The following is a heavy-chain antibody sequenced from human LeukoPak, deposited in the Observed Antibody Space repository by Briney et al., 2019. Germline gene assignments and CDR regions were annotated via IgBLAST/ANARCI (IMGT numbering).Heavy chain of an antibody. CDR3: AKGAKVGATGRLSFDP. Sequence: PGGSLRLSCAASGFTFSSYAMSWVRQAPGKGLEWVSAISGSGGSTYYADSVKGRFTISRDNSKNTLYLQMNSLRAEDTAVYYCAKGAKVGATGRLSFDPWGQGTLVTVSS. V-gene: IGHV3-23*01. D-gene: IGHD1-26*01. J-gene: IGHJ5*02. CDR2: ISGSGGST. CDR1: GFTFSSYA.